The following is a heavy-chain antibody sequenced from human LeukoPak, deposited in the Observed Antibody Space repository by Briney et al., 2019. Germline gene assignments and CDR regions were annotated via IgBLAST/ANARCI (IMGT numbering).Heavy chain of an antibody. J-gene: IGHJ6*03. CDR3: ARIVIPSYMDV. V-gene: IGHV1-18*01. Sequence: AAVKVSCKASGYTFTSYGISGVRQAPGQGVEWMGWISAYNGNTNYAQKLQGRVTLTTDTSTSTAYMELRSLRSDDTAVYYCARIVIPSYMDVWGKGTTVTVSS. CDR2: ISAYNGNT. CDR1: GYTFTSYG. D-gene: IGHD3-16*02.